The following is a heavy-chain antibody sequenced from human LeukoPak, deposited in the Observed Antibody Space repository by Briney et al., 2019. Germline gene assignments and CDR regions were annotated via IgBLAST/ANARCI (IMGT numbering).Heavy chain of an antibody. V-gene: IGHV3-7*01. Sequence: GSLRLSCAASGFTFSSYWMSWVRQAPGKGLERVAHINQDGNEKYYVDSVKGRFSISRDNAKNSLYLQMNSLRAEDTAVYYCARAVATPPDYWGQGTLVTVSP. CDR3: ARAVATPPDY. CDR1: GFTFSSYW. J-gene: IGHJ4*02. CDR2: INQDGNEK.